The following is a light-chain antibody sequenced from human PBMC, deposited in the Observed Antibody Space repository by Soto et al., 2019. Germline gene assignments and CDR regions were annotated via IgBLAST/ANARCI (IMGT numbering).Light chain of an antibody. Sequence: QSALTQPPSASGTPGHRVTISCSGSSSNIGSNTVNWYQQLPGTAPKLLIYSNNQRPSGVPDRFSGSKSGTSASLAISGLQSEDEADYYCAAWDDRLNGFYVFGPGTKVTVL. J-gene: IGLJ1*01. CDR3: AAWDDRLNGFYV. CDR2: SNN. CDR1: SSNIGSNT. V-gene: IGLV1-44*01.